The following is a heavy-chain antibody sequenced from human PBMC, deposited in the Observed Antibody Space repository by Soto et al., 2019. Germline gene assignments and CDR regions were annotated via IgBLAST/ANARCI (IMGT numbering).Heavy chain of an antibody. CDR2: ISAYNGNT. CDR3: ARASDGDYWYFDL. CDR1: GYTFTDYG. J-gene: IGHJ2*01. Sequence: ASVKVSCEASGYTFTDYGISWVRQAPGQGLEWMGWISAYNGNTNYAQKLQGRVTMTTDTSTSTAYMELRSLRSDDTAVYYCARASDGDYWYFDLWGRGTLVTVSS. D-gene: IGHD4-17*01. V-gene: IGHV1-18*01.